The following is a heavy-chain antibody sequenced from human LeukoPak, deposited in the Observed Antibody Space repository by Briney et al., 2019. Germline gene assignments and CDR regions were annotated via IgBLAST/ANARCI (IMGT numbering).Heavy chain of an antibody. CDR1: GFTFSSYP. V-gene: IGHV3-30-3*02. Sequence: GGSLRFSGEASGFTFSSYPRHWVGRAPGKGLDCLAVISYDGSNNYYADSVKGRFTISRDNSKNTVDLQMNSLRAEDTAVYYCAKTPSPYDANDSWGQGTLVTVSS. CDR3: AKTPSPYDANDS. CDR2: ISYDGSNN. J-gene: IGHJ5*01. D-gene: IGHD3-22*01.